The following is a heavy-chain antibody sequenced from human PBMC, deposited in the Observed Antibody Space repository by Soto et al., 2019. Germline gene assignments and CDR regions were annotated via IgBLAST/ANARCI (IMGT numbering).Heavy chain of an antibody. D-gene: IGHD1-26*01. Sequence: ASVKVSGKASGYTFTSYGISWVRQAPGQGLEWMGWISAYNGNTNYAQKLQGRVTMTTDTSTSTAYMELRSLRSDDTAVYYCAREGGHSGSYYYYYGMDVWGQGTTVTVSS. CDR2: ISAYNGNT. J-gene: IGHJ6*02. CDR1: GYTFTSYG. V-gene: IGHV1-18*04. CDR3: AREGGHSGSYYYYYGMDV.